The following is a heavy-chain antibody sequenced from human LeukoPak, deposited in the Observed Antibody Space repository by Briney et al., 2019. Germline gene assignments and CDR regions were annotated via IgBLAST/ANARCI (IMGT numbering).Heavy chain of an antibody. CDR1: GYTFTSYG. CDR2: ISAYNGNT. J-gene: IGHJ5*02. D-gene: IGHD1-26*01. Sequence: GASVKVSCKASGYTFTSYGISWVRQAPGQGLEWMGWISAYNGNTNYAQKLQGRVTMTTDTSTSTAYMELRSLRSDDTAVYYCARESVGATTVVSWFDPWGQGTLVTVSS. CDR3: ARESVGATTVVSWFDP. V-gene: IGHV1-18*01.